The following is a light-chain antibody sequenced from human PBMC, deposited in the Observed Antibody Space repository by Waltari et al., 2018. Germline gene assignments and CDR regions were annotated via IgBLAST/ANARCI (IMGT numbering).Light chain of an antibody. CDR2: KAS. CDR3: QQYNNYWT. Sequence: DIQMTQSPSTLSASVGDRVTITCRASQSISSWLAWYQQKPGKAPKLLIYKASSLESGVQSRFSGSGSGTEFTLTISSLQPDDSATYYCQQYNNYWTFGQGTKVEIK. J-gene: IGKJ1*01. CDR1: QSISSW. V-gene: IGKV1-5*03.